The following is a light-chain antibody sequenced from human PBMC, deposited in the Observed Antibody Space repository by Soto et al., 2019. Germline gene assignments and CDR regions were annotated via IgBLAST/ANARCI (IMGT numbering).Light chain of an antibody. CDR2: DAS. J-gene: IGKJ1*01. CDR3: QQYNSRPPWT. Sequence: EIEMTQSPATLSVSPGERANISCRATQSVSNRLAWYQQKPGQTPRLLIFDASTRATGIPARFSGSGSGTEFTLTISSLQSEDFAVYYCQQYNSRPPWTFGQGTKVDIK. V-gene: IGKV3-15*01. CDR1: QSVSNR.